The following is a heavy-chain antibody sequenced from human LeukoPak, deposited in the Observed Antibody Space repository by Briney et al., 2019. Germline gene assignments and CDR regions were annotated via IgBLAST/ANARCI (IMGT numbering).Heavy chain of an antibody. CDR2: INQYGREI. V-gene: IGHV3-7*01. Sequence: PGGSLRLSCAASGFTFSNYWMGWVRQAPGKGLEWVANINQYGREIHYLDSVKGRFTISRDNAKNSLFLQMNSPRVEDTAVYYCARDYTGTFDYWGQGTLVTVSS. D-gene: IGHD2-8*02. CDR3: ARDYTGTFDY. CDR1: GFTFSNYW. J-gene: IGHJ4*02.